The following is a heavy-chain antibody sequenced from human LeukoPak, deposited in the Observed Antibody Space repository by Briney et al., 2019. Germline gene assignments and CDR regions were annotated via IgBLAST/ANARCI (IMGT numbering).Heavy chain of an antibody. Sequence: GGSLRLSCAASGLAFTSNYAMSWVRQGPGKELEWGSTITSTGTDTYYADSVKGRFTISRDISKNTLYLQMHSLRPEDTAVYYCTKARFGSGTYSAFDIWGQGTMVTVSS. CDR1: GLAFTSNYA. CDR2: ITSTGTDT. V-gene: IGHV3-23*01. J-gene: IGHJ3*02. CDR3: TKARFGSGTYSAFDI. D-gene: IGHD3-10*01.